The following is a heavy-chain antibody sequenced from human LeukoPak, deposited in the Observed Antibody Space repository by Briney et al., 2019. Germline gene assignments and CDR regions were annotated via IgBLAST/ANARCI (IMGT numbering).Heavy chain of an antibody. V-gene: IGHV3-53*01. J-gene: IGHJ4*02. CDR1: GFTVSSNS. D-gene: IGHD3-22*01. Sequence: GGSLRLSCTGSGFTVSSNSMSWVRQAPGKGLEGVSFIYSDNTHYADSVKGRFTISRDKSKNTLYLQMNSLRAEDTAVYYCAKDYDSSGYYLFDYWGQGTLVTVSS. CDR3: AKDYDSSGYYLFDY. CDR2: IYSDNT.